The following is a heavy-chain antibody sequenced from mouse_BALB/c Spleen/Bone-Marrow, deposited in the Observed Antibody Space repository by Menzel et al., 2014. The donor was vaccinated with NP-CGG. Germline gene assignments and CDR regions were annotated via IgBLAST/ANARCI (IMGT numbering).Heavy chain of an antibody. Sequence: EVQGVESGPELVKPGASVKMSCKASGYTFTSYVMHWVKQKPGQGLEWIGYFNPYNDGPKYNEKFKGKATLTSDKSSSTAYMELSRLASEDSAVYYSAIHEGYFDYWGQGTTLTVSS. V-gene: IGHV1-14*01. CDR2: FNPYNDGP. CDR3: AIHEGYFDY. J-gene: IGHJ2*01. CDR1: GYTFTSYV.